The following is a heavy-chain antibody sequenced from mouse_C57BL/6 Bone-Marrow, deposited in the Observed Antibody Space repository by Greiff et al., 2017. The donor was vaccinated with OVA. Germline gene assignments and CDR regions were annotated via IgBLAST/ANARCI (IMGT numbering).Heavy chain of an antibody. Sequence: EVHLVESGGDLVKPGGSLKLSCAASGFTFSSYGMSWVRQTPDKRLEWVATISSGGSYTYYPDSVKGRFTISRDNAKNTLYLQMSSLKSEDTAMYYCARHFYYYGSSPYYFDYWGQGTTLTVSS. CDR2: ISSGGSYT. J-gene: IGHJ2*01. V-gene: IGHV5-6*01. CDR1: GFTFSSYG. D-gene: IGHD1-1*01. CDR3: ARHFYYYGSSPYYFDY.